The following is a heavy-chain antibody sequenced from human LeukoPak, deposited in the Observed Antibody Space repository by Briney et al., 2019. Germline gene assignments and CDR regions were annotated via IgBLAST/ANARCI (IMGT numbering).Heavy chain of an antibody. CDR3: AKDGDPLRYFDWRYYYYYYMDV. CDR2: IKTDGSST. D-gene: IGHD3-9*01. J-gene: IGHJ6*03. CDR1: GFTFSSYW. Sequence: GGSLRLSCAASGFTFSSYWMHWVRQAPGKGLVWVSHIKTDGSSTNYAESVKGRFTISRDNAKNTVYLQMNSLRAEDTAVYYCAKDGDPLRYFDWRYYYYYYMDVWGKGTTVTISS. V-gene: IGHV3-74*01.